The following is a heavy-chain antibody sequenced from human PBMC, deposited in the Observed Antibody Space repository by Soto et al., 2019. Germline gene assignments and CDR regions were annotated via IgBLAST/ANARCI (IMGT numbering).Heavy chain of an antibody. CDR2: IYYSGST. V-gene: IGHV4-59*08. D-gene: IGHD3-3*01. CDR3: ARGGWRQIDY. Sequence: QVQLQESGPGLVKPSETLSLTCSVSGGSIGSYYWSWIRQPPGKGLEWIGYIYYSGSTNYNPPLKGRVTISVDTSKNQFSLKLSAVTAADTAVYYCARGGWRQIDYWGQGTLVTVSS. CDR1: GGSIGSYY. J-gene: IGHJ4*02.